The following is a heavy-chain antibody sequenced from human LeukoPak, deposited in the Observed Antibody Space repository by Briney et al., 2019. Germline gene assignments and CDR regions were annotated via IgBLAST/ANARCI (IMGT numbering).Heavy chain of an antibody. CDR3: AKANYGDYVEDAFDI. CDR2: ISGSGGST. J-gene: IGHJ3*02. D-gene: IGHD4-17*01. V-gene: IGHV3-23*01. CDR1: GFTVSSNY. Sequence: GSLRLSCAASGFTVSSNYMSWVRPAPGKGLEWVSAISGSGGSTYYAASEKGRFTISRDNSKNTLYLQMNSLRAEDTAVYYCAKANYGDYVEDAFDIWGQGTMVTVSS.